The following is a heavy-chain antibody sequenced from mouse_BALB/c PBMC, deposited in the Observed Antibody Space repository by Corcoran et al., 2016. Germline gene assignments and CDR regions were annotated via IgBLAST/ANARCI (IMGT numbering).Heavy chain of an antibody. Sequence: EVQLQQSGAELVKPGDSVKLSCTASGFNIKDTYRHWVKQRPEQGLEWIGRIDPANGNTKYDPKFQGKATITADTSSNTAYRQLSSLTSEYTAFYYCATWDWYFDVWGAGTTVTVSS. CDR2: IDPANGNT. CDR3: ATWDWYFDV. D-gene: IGHD4-1*01. CDR1: GFNIKDTY. V-gene: IGHV14-3*02. J-gene: IGHJ1*01.